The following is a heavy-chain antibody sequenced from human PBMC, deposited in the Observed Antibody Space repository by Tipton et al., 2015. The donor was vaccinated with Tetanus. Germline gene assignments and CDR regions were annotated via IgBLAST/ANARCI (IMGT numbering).Heavy chain of an antibody. D-gene: IGHD3-10*01. CDR3: ARFLSFGSGTYGAR. CDR2: ISPSGRS. J-gene: IGHJ4*02. V-gene: IGHV4-30-4*08. Sequence: TLSLTCTVSGGSISSGDHQWNWIRQPPGKGLEWLAYISPSGRSNSNYSLKSRITISQDKSKNQFSLKLTSVTAADTAVYYCARFLSFGSGTYGARWGQGALVTVSS. CDR1: GGSISSGDHQ.